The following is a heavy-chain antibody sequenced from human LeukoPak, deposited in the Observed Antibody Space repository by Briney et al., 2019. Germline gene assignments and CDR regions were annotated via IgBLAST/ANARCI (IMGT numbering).Heavy chain of an antibody. V-gene: IGHV3-11*01. CDR2: MSSSGSTI. J-gene: IGHJ4*02. CDR1: GFTFSDYY. CDR3: AKERGGWLDDW. D-gene: IGHD3-9*01. Sequence: GGSLRLSCAASGFTFSDYYMSWIRQAPGKGLEWVSYMSSSGSTIYYADSVKGRFTISRANAKNSLYLQMNSLRAEDTAVYYCAKERGGWLDDWWGQGTLVTVSS.